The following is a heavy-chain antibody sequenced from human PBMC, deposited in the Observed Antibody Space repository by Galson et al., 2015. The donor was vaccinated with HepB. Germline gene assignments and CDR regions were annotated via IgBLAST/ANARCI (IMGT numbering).Heavy chain of an antibody. J-gene: IGHJ5*01. V-gene: IGHV3-48*03. CDR2: ITTSGSTI. CDR3: ARDKGRRLRRDVGCSDS. Sequence: SLRLSCAASGFTFIAYEMSWVRLAPGKGLEWISYITTSGSTIYYADSVKGRFTVSRDNAKNSLYLQMTSLRVEDTAVYYCARDKGRRLRRDVGCSDSWGQGVLVTVSS. D-gene: IGHD1-26*01. CDR1: GFTFIAYE.